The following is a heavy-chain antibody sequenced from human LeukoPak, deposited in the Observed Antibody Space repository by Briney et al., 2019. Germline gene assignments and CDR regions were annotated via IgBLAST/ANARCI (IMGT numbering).Heavy chain of an antibody. V-gene: IGHV4-61*01. D-gene: IGHD6-13*01. J-gene: IGHJ4*02. CDR3: ARDPQGIAAAGTGY. CDR2: IYYSGST. CDR1: GGSVSSGSYY. Sequence: PSETLSLTCTVSGGSVSSGSYYWSWIRQPPGKGLEWIGYIYYSGSTNYNPSLKSRVTISVDTSKNQFSLKLSSVTAADTAVYYCARDPQGIAAAGTGYWGQGTLVTVSS.